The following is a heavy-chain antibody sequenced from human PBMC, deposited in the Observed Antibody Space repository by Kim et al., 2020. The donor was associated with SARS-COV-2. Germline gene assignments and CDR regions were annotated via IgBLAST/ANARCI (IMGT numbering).Heavy chain of an antibody. CDR2: IRSKANSYAT. CDR1: GFTFSGSA. CDR3: TRPASYYYDSSGHDAFDI. J-gene: IGHJ3*02. V-gene: IGHV3-73*01. Sequence: GGSLRLSCAASGFTFSGSAMHWVRQASGKGLEWVGRIRSKANSYATAYAASVKGRFTISRDDSKNTAYLQMNSLKTEDTAVYYCTRPASYYYDSSGHDAFDIWGQGTMVTVSS. D-gene: IGHD3-22*01.